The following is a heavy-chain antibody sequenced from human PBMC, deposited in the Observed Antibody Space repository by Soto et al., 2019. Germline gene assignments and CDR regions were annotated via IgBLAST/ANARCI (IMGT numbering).Heavy chain of an antibody. CDR1: GGSFSGYY. J-gene: IGHJ5*01. CDR3: ARNFDS. CDR2: IDHRGST. Sequence: SETLSLTCAVYGGSFSGYYWSWIRQPPGKGLEWIGDIDHRGSTNYNPSLKSRVTISVDTSKNQFSLNLNSVTAADTAVYYCARNFDSWGQGTLVTVS. V-gene: IGHV4-34*01.